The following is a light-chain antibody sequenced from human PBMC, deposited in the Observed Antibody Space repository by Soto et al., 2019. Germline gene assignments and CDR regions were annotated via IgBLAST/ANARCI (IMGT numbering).Light chain of an antibody. CDR2: EVS. J-gene: IGLJ3*02. CDR1: SNDVGGYAY. Sequence: QSALTQPASVSGSPGQSITISRTGTSNDVGGYAYVSWYQQYPGKAPKLVISEVSNRPSGVSHRFSGSRSGNTASLTISGLQAEDEADYHCCSYTGNTTPVFGGGTKLTVL. V-gene: IGLV2-14*01. CDR3: CSYTGNTTPV.